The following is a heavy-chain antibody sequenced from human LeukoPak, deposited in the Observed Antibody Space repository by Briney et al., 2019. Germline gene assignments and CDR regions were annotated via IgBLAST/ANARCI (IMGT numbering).Heavy chain of an antibody. CDR3: ARLLYYYDSSGYFRDPNWFDP. CDR2: IYTSGST. D-gene: IGHD3-22*01. J-gene: IGHJ5*02. Sequence: SETLSLTCTVSGGSISSYYWSWLRQPAGKGLEWIGRIYTSGSTNYNPSLKSRVTMSVDTSKNQFSLKLSSVTAADTAVYYCARLLYYYDSSGYFRDPNWFDPWGQGTLVTVSS. CDR1: GGSISSYY. V-gene: IGHV4-4*07.